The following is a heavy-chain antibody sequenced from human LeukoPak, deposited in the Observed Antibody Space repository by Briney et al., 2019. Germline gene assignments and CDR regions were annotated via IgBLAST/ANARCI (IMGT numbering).Heavy chain of an antibody. CDR3: ARASYCSSISCLHGSRSGPDY. J-gene: IGHJ4*02. V-gene: IGHV1-18*01. CDR1: GLSLFNYG. Sequence: ASVKVSCKASGLSLFNYGITWVRQAPGQGLERMGWVSAYNGNTNYAQKFQGRVTMTTDTSTSTAYMEVRSLTSDDTAVYYCARASYCSSISCLHGSRSGPDYWGQGTLVTVSS. CDR2: VSAYNGNT. D-gene: IGHD2-2*01.